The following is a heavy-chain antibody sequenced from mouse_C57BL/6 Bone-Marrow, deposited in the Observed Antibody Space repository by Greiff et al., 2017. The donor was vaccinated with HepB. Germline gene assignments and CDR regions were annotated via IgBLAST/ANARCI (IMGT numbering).Heavy chain of an antibody. CDR2: IYPRDGST. CDR1: GYTFTSYD. Sequence: QVQLKESGPELVKPGASVKLSCKASGYTFTSYDINWVKQRPGQGLEWIGWIYPRDGSTKYNEKFKGKATLTVDTSSSTAYMELHSLTSEDSAVYFCARGGDYYGSSPPWFAYWGQGTLVTVSA. V-gene: IGHV1-85*01. CDR3: ARGGDYYGSSPPWFAY. D-gene: IGHD1-1*01. J-gene: IGHJ3*01.